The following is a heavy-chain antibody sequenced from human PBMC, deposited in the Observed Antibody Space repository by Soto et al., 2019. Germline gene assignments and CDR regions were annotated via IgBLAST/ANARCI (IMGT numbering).Heavy chain of an antibody. Sequence: SETLSLTCTVSGGSISSYYWSWIRQPPGKGPEWIGYIYYSGSTNYNPSLKSRVTISVDTSKNQFSLKLSSVTAADTAVYYCAREARHNWNDENHDAFDIWGQGTMVTVSS. J-gene: IGHJ3*02. CDR2: IYYSGST. CDR1: GGSISSYY. V-gene: IGHV4-59*01. D-gene: IGHD1-1*01. CDR3: AREARHNWNDENHDAFDI.